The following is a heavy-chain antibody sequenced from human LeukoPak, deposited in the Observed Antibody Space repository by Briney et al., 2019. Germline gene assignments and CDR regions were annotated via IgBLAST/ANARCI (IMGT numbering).Heavy chain of an antibody. D-gene: IGHD5-24*01. CDR3: ARGGKGNADGYNQALDY. CDR1: GYTFINYY. V-gene: IGHV1-46*01. Sequence: GVSVKVSCEASGYTFINYYIHWVRQAPGQGLEWMGIINPSGGSTNYAQEFQGRVTMTRDTSTSTVYMELSSLRSEDTAVYYCARGGKGNADGYNQALDYWGQGTLVTVSS. CDR2: INPSGGST. J-gene: IGHJ4*02.